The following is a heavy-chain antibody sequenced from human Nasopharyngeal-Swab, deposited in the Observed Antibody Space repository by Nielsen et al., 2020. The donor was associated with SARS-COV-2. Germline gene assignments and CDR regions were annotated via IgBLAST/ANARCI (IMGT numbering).Heavy chain of an antibody. V-gene: IGHV4-39*07. J-gene: IGHJ4*02. Sequence: SETLSLTCTVSGGSISSSSYYWGWIRQPPGKGLEWIGEISHSGSTTYNSSLKSRLAMSVDTSKNQFSLKLSSVTAADTAVYYCARITPSTHNLDYWGQGILVTVSS. CDR1: GGSISSSSYY. CDR3: ARITPSTHNLDY. CDR2: ISHSGST. D-gene: IGHD5/OR15-5a*01.